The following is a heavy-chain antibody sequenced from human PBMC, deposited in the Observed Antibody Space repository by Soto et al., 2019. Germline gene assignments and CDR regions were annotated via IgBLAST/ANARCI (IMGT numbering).Heavy chain of an antibody. Sequence: PSETLSLTCAVYGGSFSGYYWSWIRQPPGKGLEWIGEINHSGSTNYNPSLKSRVTISVDTSKNQFSLKLSSVTAADTAVYYCARGGAGDCSSTSCHEEGYYYYMDVWGKGTTVTVSS. CDR1: GGSFSGYY. V-gene: IGHV4-34*01. CDR2: INHSGST. CDR3: ARGGAGDCSSTSCHEEGYYYYMDV. J-gene: IGHJ6*03. D-gene: IGHD2-2*01.